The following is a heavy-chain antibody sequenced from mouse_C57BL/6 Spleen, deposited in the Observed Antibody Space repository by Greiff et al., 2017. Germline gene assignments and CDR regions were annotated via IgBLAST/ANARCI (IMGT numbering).Heavy chain of an antibody. Sequence: VQLQQPGAELVKPGASVKLSCKASGYTFTSYWMHWVKQRPGQGLEWIGMIHPNSGSTNYNEKFKSKATLTVDKSSSTAYMQLSSLTSEDSAVYYWASYYGSSYGVAYWGQGTLVTVSA. D-gene: IGHD1-1*01. CDR3: ASYYGSSYGVAY. J-gene: IGHJ3*01. V-gene: IGHV1-64*01. CDR2: IHPNSGST. CDR1: GYTFTSYW.